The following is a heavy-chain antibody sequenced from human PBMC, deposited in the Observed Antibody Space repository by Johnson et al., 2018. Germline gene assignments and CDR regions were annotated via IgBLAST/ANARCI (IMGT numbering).Heavy chain of an antibody. CDR3: AREGDADILCDP. V-gene: IGHV3-74*01. Sequence: VQLVESGGGLVQPGGSLRLSCAASGFTFSSYWMHWVRQAPGKGLVWVSRINSAGSSTSYADSVKGRFTISRDNAKNTLYLQMNRLRAEDTAVYDCAREGDADILCDPWGQGTLVTFSS. J-gene: IGHJ5*02. CDR2: INSAGSST. CDR1: GFTFSSYW. D-gene: IGHD3-9*01.